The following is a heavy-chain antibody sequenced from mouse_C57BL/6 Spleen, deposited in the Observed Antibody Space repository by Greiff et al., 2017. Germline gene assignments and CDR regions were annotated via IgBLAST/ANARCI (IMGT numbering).Heavy chain of an antibody. CDR2: IYPGDGDT. CDR3: ARYYYGSIPHYYAMDY. Sequence: VQLQESGPELVKPGASVKISCKASGYAFSSSWMNWVKQRPGKGLEWIGRIYPGDGDTNYNGKFKGKATLTADKSSSTAYMQLSSLTSEDSAVYFCARYYYGSIPHYYAMDYWGQGTSVTVSS. CDR1: GYAFSSSW. V-gene: IGHV1-82*01. J-gene: IGHJ4*01. D-gene: IGHD1-1*01.